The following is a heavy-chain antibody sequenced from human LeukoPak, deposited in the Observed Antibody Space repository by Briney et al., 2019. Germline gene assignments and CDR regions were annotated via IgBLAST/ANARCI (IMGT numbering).Heavy chain of an antibody. D-gene: IGHD3-10*02. CDR3: AELGITMIGGV. J-gene: IGHJ6*04. CDR2: ISSSGSTI. V-gene: IGHV3-48*03. Sequence: GGSLRLSCAASGFTFSSYEMHWVRQAPGKGLEWISYISSSGSTIYYADSVKGRFTISRDNAKNSLYLQMNSLRAEDTAVYYCAELGITMIGGVWGKGTTVTISS. CDR1: GFTFSSYE.